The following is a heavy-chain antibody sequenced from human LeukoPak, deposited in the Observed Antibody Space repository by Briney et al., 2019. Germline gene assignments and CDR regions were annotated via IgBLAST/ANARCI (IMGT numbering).Heavy chain of an antibody. J-gene: IGHJ5*02. CDR1: GDSISSGDYS. CDR2: IFHTGNS. Sequence: SETLSLTCTVSGDSISSGDYSGGWIRQPSGKGLEWIGYIFHTGNSYYNPSLRSRVTISVDRSRNQFSLRLTSVTAADTAVYYCARELWFVNAPGSWLDPWGPGTLVAVSS. V-gene: IGHV4-30-2*01. CDR3: ARELWFVNAPGSWLDP. D-gene: IGHD3-10*01.